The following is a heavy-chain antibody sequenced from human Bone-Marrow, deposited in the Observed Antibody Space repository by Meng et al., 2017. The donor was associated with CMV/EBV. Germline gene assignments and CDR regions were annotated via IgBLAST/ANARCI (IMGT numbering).Heavy chain of an antibody. V-gene: IGHV1-69*05. D-gene: IGHD2-2*01. CDR1: GGTFSSYA. J-gene: IGHJ6*02. CDR2: IIPIFGTA. Sequence: SVKVSCKASGGTFSSYAISWVRQAPGQGLEWMGGIIPIFGTANYAQKFQGRVTITTDESTSTAYMELSSLRSEDTAVYYCARGRGDIDIVVVPAAIDYYYGMDVWGQGTTVTGSS. CDR3: ARGRGDIDIVVVPAAIDYYYGMDV.